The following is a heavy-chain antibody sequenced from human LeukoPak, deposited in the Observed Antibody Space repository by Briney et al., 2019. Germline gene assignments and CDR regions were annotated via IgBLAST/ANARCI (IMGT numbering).Heavy chain of an antibody. V-gene: IGHV3-21*01. CDR1: GFTFSSYS. CDR3: ARDPCTSCHPRGRGAFDI. D-gene: IGHD2-2*01. Sequence: GGSLRLSCAASGFTFSSYSMNWVRQAPGKGLEWVSSISSSSSYIYYADSVKGRFTISRDNAKNSLYLQMNSLRAEDTAVYYCARDPCTSCHPRGRGAFDIWGQGTMVTVSS. CDR2: ISSSSSYI. J-gene: IGHJ3*02.